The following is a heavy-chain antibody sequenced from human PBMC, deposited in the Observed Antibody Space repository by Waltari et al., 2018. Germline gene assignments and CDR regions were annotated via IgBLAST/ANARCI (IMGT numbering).Heavy chain of an antibody. CDR3: ARARDEDTAMVFFDH. CDR2: IYPAGST. J-gene: IGHJ4*02. D-gene: IGHD5-18*01. Sequence: DVQLVESGGGLVHPGGSLRLACAPSGFPASTTHMPWFRQAPGKGLEWVSIIYPAGSTYNADSVVGRFTIFRDVSQNTLHLQMNNLRPEDTAIYYCARARDEDTAMVFFDHWGQGTLVSVSS. V-gene: IGHV3-66*02. CDR1: GFPASTTH.